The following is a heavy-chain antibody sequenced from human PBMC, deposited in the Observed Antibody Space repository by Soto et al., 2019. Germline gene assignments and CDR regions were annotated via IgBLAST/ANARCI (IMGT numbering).Heavy chain of an antibody. CDR1: GYTFTGYY. J-gene: IGHJ6*02. V-gene: IGHV1-2*04. CDR3: ARVGSLWFGEFSLGMDV. Sequence: ASVKVSCKASGYTFTGYYMHWVRQAPGQGLEWMGWISPNSGGTNYAQKFQGWVTMTRDTSISTAYMELSRLRSDDTAVYYCARVGSLWFGEFSLGMDVWGQGTTVTVSS. D-gene: IGHD3-10*01. CDR2: ISPNSGGT.